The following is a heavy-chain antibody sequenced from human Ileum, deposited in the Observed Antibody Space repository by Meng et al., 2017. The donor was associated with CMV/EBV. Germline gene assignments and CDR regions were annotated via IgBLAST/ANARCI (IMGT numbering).Heavy chain of an antibody. CDR2: IRYDGSNK. CDR3: ARDTDTSGPFTIQHFYGMDV. CDR1: GFTFSSYG. D-gene: IGHD1-1*01. Sequence: GESLKISCAASGFTFSSYGMHWVRQAPGKGLEWVAFIRYDGSNKYYADSVKGRFTISRDNSKNTLYLQMNSLRAEDTAVYFCARDTDTSGPFTIQHFYGMDVWGQGTTVTVSS. V-gene: IGHV3-30*02. J-gene: IGHJ6*02.